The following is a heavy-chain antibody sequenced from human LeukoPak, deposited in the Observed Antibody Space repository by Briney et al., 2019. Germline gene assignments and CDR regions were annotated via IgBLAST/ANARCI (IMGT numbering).Heavy chain of an antibody. CDR2: ISGSGGTP. V-gene: IGHV3-23*01. Sequence: PGGSLRLSCAASGFTFNNYAVSWVRQAPGKGLDWVSAISGSGGTPYYADSVKGRFTISRDNSKNTLYLQMNSLRVEDAAVYYCAKAYSSSQSFDYWGQGTLVTVSS. CDR3: AKAYSSSQSFDY. J-gene: IGHJ4*02. CDR1: GFTFNNYA. D-gene: IGHD6-13*01.